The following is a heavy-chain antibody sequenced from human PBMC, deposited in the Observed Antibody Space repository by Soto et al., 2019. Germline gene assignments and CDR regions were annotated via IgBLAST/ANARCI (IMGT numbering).Heavy chain of an antibody. CDR3: ARQLYSGDSSGSFGY. Sequence: QLQLQESGPGLVKPSETLSLTCTVSDDSIGRSNYFWGWIRQPPGKGLEWIGNIFYSGNTHYNPSLKSRVTISLDTSNHHFSLRVSSVTAADTAVYYCARQLYSGDSSGSFGYWGPGALVSVSS. CDR1: DDSIGRSNYF. CDR2: IFYSGNT. V-gene: IGHV4-39*01. D-gene: IGHD6-19*01. J-gene: IGHJ4*02.